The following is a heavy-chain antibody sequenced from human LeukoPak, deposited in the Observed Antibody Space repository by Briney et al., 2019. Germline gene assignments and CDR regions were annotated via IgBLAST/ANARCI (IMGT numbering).Heavy chain of an antibody. J-gene: IGHJ3*02. CDR2: ISGSGGST. D-gene: IGHD4-17*01. V-gene: IGHV3-23*01. Sequence: PGGSLRLSCAASGFTVSSNYMGWVRQAPGKGLEWVSVISGSGGSTYYADSVKGRFTISRDNSKNTLYLQMNSLRAEDTAVYYCAKDQTTVPPVEAFDIWGQGTMVTVSS. CDR3: AKDQTTVPPVEAFDI. CDR1: GFTVSSNY.